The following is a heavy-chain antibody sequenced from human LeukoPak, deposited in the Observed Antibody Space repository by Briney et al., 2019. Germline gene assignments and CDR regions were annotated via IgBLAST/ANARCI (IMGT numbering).Heavy chain of an antibody. CDR2: INPSGGST. CDR1: GYTFTSYY. J-gene: IGHJ6*03. Sequence: ASVKVSCKASGYTFTSYYMHWVRQAPGQGLEWMGIINPSGGSTSYAQKFQGRVTMTRDMSTSTVYMELSSLRSEDTAVYYCARAYYYGSGSYYYYYYYYMDVWGKGTTVTISS. V-gene: IGHV1-46*01. CDR3: ARAYYYGSGSYYYYYYYYMDV. D-gene: IGHD3-10*01.